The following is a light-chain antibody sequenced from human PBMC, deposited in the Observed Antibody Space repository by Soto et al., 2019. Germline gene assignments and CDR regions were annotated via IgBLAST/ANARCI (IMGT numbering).Light chain of an antibody. CDR1: TGTVTSSHY. CDR2: DAS. Sequence: QTVVTQEPSLTVSPGGTVTLTCGSSTGTVTSSHYPYWFQQKRGQAPRTLIYDASNKHSWTPARFSGSLLGGKAALILSGAQPEDEADYYCLLSYSGDWVFGGGTKLTVL. CDR3: LLSYSGDWV. J-gene: IGLJ3*02. V-gene: IGLV7-46*01.